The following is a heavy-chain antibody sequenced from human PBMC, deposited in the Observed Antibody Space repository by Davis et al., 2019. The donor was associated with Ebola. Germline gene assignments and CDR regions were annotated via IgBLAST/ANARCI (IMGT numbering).Heavy chain of an antibody. D-gene: IGHD2-15*01. V-gene: IGHV4-34*11. CDR2: LYYGGST. J-gene: IGHJ4*02. CDR1: GGSFSGSY. CDR3: ARGDCSGGSCFLDY. Sequence: MPSETLSLTCAVYGGSFSGSYWTWIRQPPGKGLEWIGYLYYGGSTSYNPSLKSRVTISVDTSKNQFSLKLSSVTAADTSLYFCARGDCSGGSCFLDYWGQGTLVTVSS.